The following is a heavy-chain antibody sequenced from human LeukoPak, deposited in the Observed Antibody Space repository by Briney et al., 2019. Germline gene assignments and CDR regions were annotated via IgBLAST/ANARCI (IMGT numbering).Heavy chain of an antibody. CDR1: GFTFSSYS. J-gene: IGHJ4*02. Sequence: GGSLRLSCAASGFTFSSYSMNWVRQAPEKGLEWVSSISSGSSAIYYADSVRGRFTISRDNAKKSLYLQMNSLRDEDTAVYYCARGDGWFGELSNFDYWGQGTLVTVSS. D-gene: IGHD3-10*01. CDR3: ARGDGWFGELSNFDY. CDR2: ISSGSSAI. V-gene: IGHV3-48*02.